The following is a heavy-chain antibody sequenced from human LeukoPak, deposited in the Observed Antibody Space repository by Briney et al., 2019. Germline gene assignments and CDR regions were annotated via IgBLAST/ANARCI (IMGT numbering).Heavy chain of an antibody. CDR1: GGTFSSYA. CDR2: IIPILGIA. J-gene: IGHJ5*02. CDR3: ASGGDYYDSSGWFDP. Sequence: SVKVSCKASGGTFSSYAISWVRQAPGQGLEWMGRIIPILGIANYAQKFQGRVTITADKSTSTAYMELSGLRSEDTAVYYCASGGDYYDSSGWFDPWGQGTLVTVSS. V-gene: IGHV1-69*04. D-gene: IGHD3-22*01.